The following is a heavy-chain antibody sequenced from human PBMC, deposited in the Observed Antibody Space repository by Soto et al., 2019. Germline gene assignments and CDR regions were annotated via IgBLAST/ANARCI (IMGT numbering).Heavy chain of an antibody. CDR1: GGTFSSYA. CDR3: ARHYDSSGYYYGWFDP. J-gene: IGHJ5*02. CDR2: IIPIFGTA. V-gene: IGHV1-69*01. D-gene: IGHD3-22*01. Sequence: QVQLVQSGAEVKKPGSSVKVSCKASGGTFSSYAISWVRQAPGQGLEWMGGIIPIFGTANYAQKFQGRVTITADESTSTAYMELSSLRSEDTVVYYCARHYDSSGYYYGWFDPWGQGTLVTVSS.